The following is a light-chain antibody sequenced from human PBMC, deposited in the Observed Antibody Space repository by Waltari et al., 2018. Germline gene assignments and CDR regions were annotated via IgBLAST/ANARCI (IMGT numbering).Light chain of an antibody. CDR1: ETIINH. CDR3: QQSYTTPRT. V-gene: IGKV1-39*01. CDR2: GAS. J-gene: IGKJ1*01. Sequence: DIRMTQSPSSLSASVGDRVPITCRASETIINHLHWYHQKPGKAPSLLVYGASTLQSGVPSRFSGSGSGTEFTLIINSLQPEDFATYYCQQSYTTPRTFGQGTKVEIK.